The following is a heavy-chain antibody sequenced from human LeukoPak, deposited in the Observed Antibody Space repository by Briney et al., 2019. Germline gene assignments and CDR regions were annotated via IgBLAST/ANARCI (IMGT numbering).Heavy chain of an antibody. Sequence: GGSLRLSCSASGFTFSSYGVHWVRQAPGKGLEYVSGINNNGGSTYYTDSMKGRFTISRDNSKNTLYLQMNSLTAEDTALYYCANARGTSSSYFDLWGRGTLVTVSS. D-gene: IGHD6-6*01. CDR2: INNNGGST. V-gene: IGHV3-64*04. CDR1: GFTFSSYG. J-gene: IGHJ2*01. CDR3: ANARGTSSSYFDL.